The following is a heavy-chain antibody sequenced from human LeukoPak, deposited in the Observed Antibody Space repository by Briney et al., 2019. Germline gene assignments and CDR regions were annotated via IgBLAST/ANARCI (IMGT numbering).Heavy chain of an antibody. CDR2: IKQDGSEK. CDR1: GFTFSSYW. J-gene: IGHJ4*02. V-gene: IGHV3-7*01. Sequence: GGSLRLSCAASGFTFSSYWMSWVRQAPGKGLEWVANIKQDGSEKYYVDSVKGRFTISRDSAKNSLYLQMNSLRAEDTAVYYCARDLIAPLWFGEEDYWGQGTLVTVSS. D-gene: IGHD3-10*01. CDR3: ARDLIAPLWFGEEDY.